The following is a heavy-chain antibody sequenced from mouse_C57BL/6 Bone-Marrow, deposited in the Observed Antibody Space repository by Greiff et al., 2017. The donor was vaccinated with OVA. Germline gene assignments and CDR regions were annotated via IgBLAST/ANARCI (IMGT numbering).Heavy chain of an antibody. V-gene: IGHV5-6*01. Sequence: EVKLQESGGDLVKPGGSLKLSCAASGFTFSSYGMSWVRQTPDKRLEWVATISSGGSYTYYPDSVKGRFTISRDNANNTLYLQMSSLKSEDTAMYYCARQEGYYYGSSYWYFDVWGTGTTVTVSS. D-gene: IGHD1-1*01. CDR2: ISSGGSYT. J-gene: IGHJ1*03. CDR3: ARQEGYYYGSSYWYFDV. CDR1: GFTFSSYG.